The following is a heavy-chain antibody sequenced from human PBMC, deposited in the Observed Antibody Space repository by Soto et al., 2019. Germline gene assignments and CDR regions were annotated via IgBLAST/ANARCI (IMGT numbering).Heavy chain of an antibody. Sequence: GASVKVSCKASGYTFANYGISGVRQAPGQGLEWMGWISGNNGAKNYAPKIQGRVTMTIDKSTDTAYMDLRSLRSDDTAVYFCARDLKHFRINANWFDSWGQGTLVTVCS. CDR2: ISGNNGAK. CDR3: ARDLKHFRINANWFDS. CDR1: GYTFANYG. J-gene: IGHJ5*01. V-gene: IGHV1-18*04.